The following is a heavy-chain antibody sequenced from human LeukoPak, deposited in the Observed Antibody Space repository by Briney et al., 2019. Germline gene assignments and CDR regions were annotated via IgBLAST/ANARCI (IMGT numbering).Heavy chain of an antibody. CDR3: ARGKILLWFGDQEGGDWFDP. V-gene: IGHV4-34*01. CDR2: INHSGST. J-gene: IGHJ5*02. D-gene: IGHD3-10*01. CDR1: GGSFSGYY. Sequence: LETLSLTCAVYGGSFSGYYWSWIRQPPGKGLEWIGEINHSGSTNYNPSLKSRVTISVDTSKNQFSLKLSSVTAADTAVYYCARGKILLWFGDQEGGDWFDPWGQGTLVTVSS.